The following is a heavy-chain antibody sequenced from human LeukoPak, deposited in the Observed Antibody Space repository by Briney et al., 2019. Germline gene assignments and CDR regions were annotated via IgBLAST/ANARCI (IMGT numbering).Heavy chain of an antibody. Sequence: GGSLRLSCAASGFTFSSYAMSWVRQASGKGPEWVSAISGSGGSTYYADSVKGRFTISRDNSKNTLYLQMNSLRAEDTAVYYCAKGPRYSGSYPPDYWGQGTLVTVSS. CDR3: AKGPRYSGSYPPDY. D-gene: IGHD1-26*01. CDR1: GFTFSSYA. J-gene: IGHJ4*02. CDR2: ISGSGGST. V-gene: IGHV3-23*01.